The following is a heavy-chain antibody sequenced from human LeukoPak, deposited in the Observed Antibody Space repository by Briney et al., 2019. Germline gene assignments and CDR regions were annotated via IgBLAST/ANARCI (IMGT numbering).Heavy chain of an antibody. CDR1: GGSISSGGYY. CDR3: ASPVYSGSYFSEDY. Sequence: PSQTLSLTCTVSGGSISSGGYYWSWIRQPPGKGLEWIGYIYHSGSTYYNPSLKSRVTISVDRSKNQFSLKLSSVTAAETAVYYCASPVYSGSYFSEDYWGQGTLVTVSS. J-gene: IGHJ4*02. CDR2: IYHSGST. D-gene: IGHD1-26*01. V-gene: IGHV4-30-2*01.